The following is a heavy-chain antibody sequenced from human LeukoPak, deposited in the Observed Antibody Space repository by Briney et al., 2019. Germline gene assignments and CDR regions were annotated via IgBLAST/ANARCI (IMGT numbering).Heavy chain of an antibody. D-gene: IGHD3-16*01. Sequence: GESLNISCKGSGYSFTNYWIAWVRQMPGKGLEWMGIIYPDDSDTRCSPSFQGQVTISADKSISTAYLQWSSLKASDTAMYYCARIWLRAFDIWGQGTMVTVSS. V-gene: IGHV5-51*01. CDR3: ARIWLRAFDI. CDR2: IYPDDSDT. J-gene: IGHJ3*02. CDR1: GYSFTNYW.